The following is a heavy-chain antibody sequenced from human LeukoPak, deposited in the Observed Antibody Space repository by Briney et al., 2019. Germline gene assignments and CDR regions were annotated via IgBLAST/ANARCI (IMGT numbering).Heavy chain of an antibody. CDR3: ARALRTGQGDYVPVL. Sequence: GGALEISCQASGCQFTNYWIGWVRPVPGKGLGGMAIIYPGDSETRYSPSFQGQVTISADKSIGTTYLQWSSLKASDTAIYYCARALRTGQGDYVPVLWGQGTLVTVSS. CDR1: GCQFTNYW. V-gene: IGHV5-51*01. D-gene: IGHD3-16*01. J-gene: IGHJ4*02. CDR2: IYPGDSET.